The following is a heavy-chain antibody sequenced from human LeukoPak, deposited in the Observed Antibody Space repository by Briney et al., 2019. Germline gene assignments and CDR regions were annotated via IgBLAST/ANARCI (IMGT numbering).Heavy chain of an antibody. V-gene: IGHV3-9*01. Sequence: GRSVRLSCAASGFTFDDHAMHWVRQVPGKGLEWVSCISWNSGYIDYADSVEGRFTISRDNAKNSLYLQMNSLRVEDTALYYCAKDSGLYGSGSPYIVENWFDAWGQGTLVAVSS. D-gene: IGHD3-10*01. J-gene: IGHJ5*02. CDR1: GFTFDDHA. CDR2: ISWNSGYI. CDR3: AKDSGLYGSGSPYIVENWFDA.